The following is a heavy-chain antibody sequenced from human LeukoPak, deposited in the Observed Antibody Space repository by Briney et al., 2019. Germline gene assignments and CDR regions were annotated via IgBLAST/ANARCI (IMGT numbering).Heavy chain of an antibody. CDR2: ISSSGII. J-gene: IGHJ3*02. CDR1: GFTLSDYS. CDR3: ATIAEGAFDI. V-gene: IGHV3-11*01. Sequence: GGSLRLSCAASGFTLSDYSMSWVRQAPGKGLEGVSYISSSGIIYYADSVKGRFTISRDNAKNSLYLQMNSLRAEDTAVYYCATIAEGAFDIWGQGTMVTVSS. D-gene: IGHD6-13*01.